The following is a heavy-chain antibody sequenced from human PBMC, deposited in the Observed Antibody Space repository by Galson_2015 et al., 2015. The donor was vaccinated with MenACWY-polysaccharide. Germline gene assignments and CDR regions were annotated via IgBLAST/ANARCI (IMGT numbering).Heavy chain of an antibody. Sequence: TLSLTCAVPGYSISSGYYWGRIRQSPGKGLEWIGYIYYSGRTNYCPSLKSRATVSLDTSKNQFSLKLSFVTAADTAVYYCASLPLGNCGSVSCYGYFHHWGQGTLVTVSS. CDR2: IYYSGRT. CDR1: GYSISSGYY. D-gene: IGHD2-2*01. V-gene: IGHV4-30-4*08. J-gene: IGHJ1*01. CDR3: ASLPLGNCGSVSCYGYFHH.